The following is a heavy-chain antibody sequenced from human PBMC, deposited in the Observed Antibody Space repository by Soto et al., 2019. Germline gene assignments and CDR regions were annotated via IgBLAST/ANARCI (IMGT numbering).Heavy chain of an antibody. V-gene: IGHV3-9*01. D-gene: IGHD5-18*01. Sequence: EVQLVESGGGLVQPGRSLRLSCAASGFTFDDYAMHWVRQAPGRGLEWVSGISWNSGIIDYADSVKGRFTISRDNAKNTLYLQMNSLRAEDTSLYYCEKRYSYGGLEPVGYWGQGTLVDVSS. CDR1: GFTFDDYA. CDR3: EKRYSYGGLEPVGY. CDR2: ISWNSGII. J-gene: IGHJ4*02.